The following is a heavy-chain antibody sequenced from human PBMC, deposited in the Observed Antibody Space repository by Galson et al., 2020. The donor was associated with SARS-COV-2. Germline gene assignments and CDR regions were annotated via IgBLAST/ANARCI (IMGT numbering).Heavy chain of an antibody. CDR1: GLSINSAFY. CDR3: ARPSSSGYYSIWYFDL. V-gene: IGHV4-38-2*01. CDR2: IYQGGTT. Sequence: SETLSLTCAVSGLSINSAFYWGWIRQPPGKGLEWIGNIYQGGTTYYNPSLKSRVTISIDQSKNQFSLTMTSVTAADTAVYYCARPSSSGYYSIWYFDLWGRGTLVTVSS. J-gene: IGHJ2*01. D-gene: IGHD3-22*01.